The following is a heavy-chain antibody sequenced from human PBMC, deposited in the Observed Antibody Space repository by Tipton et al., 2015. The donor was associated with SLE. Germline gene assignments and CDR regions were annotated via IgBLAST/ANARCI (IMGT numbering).Heavy chain of an antibody. V-gene: IGHV3-7*01. CDR3: ARGFYSSSWYRY. J-gene: IGHJ4*02. CDR2: IKQDGSEK. CDR1: GFTFSSYW. D-gene: IGHD6-13*01. Sequence: SLRLSCAASGFTFSSYWMSWVRQAPGKGLEWVANIKQDGSEKYYVDSVKGRFTISRDNAKNSLYLQMNSLRAEDTAVYYCARGFYSSSWYRYWGQGTLVTVAS.